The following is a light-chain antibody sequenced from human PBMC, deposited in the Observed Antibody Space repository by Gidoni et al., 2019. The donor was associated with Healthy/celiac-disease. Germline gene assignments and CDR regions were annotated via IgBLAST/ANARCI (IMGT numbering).Light chain of an antibody. CDR1: QSVSSSY. J-gene: IGKJ4*01. V-gene: IGKV3-20*01. Sequence: EIVLTQSPGTPSLSPGERATLSCRASQSVSSSYLAWYQQKHGQAPRLLIYGESSRATGIPDRFSGSGSGTDFTLTISRLEPEDFAVDFCQQYGSSPPGLTFGGGTKVEIK. CDR3: QQYGSSPPGLT. CDR2: GES.